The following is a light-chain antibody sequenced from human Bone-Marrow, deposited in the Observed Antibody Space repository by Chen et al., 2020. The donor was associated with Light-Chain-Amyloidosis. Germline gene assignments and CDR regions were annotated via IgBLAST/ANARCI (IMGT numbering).Light chain of an antibody. V-gene: IGLV6-57*01. CDR2: EDD. CDR1: SGGIATNY. CDR3: QSYQGSSQGV. Sequence: FMLTQPHPVSGSQGKTLGIPCPRSSGGIATNYVQWYQQRPGSSPTTVIYEDDQRPSGVPDRFSGSIDRSSNSASLTISGLKTEDEADYYCQSYQGSSQGVFGGGTKLTVL. J-gene: IGLJ2*01.